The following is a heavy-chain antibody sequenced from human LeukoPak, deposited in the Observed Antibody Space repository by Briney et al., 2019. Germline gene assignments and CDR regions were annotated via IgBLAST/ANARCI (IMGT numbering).Heavy chain of an antibody. D-gene: IGHD3-9*01. CDR3: AKSFLTGYSLFDS. V-gene: IGHV3-23*01. J-gene: IGHJ4*02. CDR1: GFTFRNYY. CDR2: ISGSGDSI. Sequence: PGGSLRLSCAASGFTFRNYYMSWVRQAPGKGLEWVSAISGSGDSILYADSVKGRFTISRDNSKTTLYVQMNSLRAEDTAVYYCAKSFLTGYSLFDSWGQGTLVTVSS.